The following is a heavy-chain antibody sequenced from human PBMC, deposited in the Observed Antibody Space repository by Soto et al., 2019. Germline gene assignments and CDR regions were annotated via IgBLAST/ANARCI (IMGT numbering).Heavy chain of an antibody. V-gene: IGHV4-39*01. D-gene: IGHD4-17*01. J-gene: IGHJ5*02. CDR3: ARHDYHNGWFDWFDP. Sequence: SETLSLTXSVSGGSISSSENDWGWIRQPPGKGLEWIGTIYFAGTIYCNPSLKSRVTICIDTPKNQFSQMLGLVAAAVTAVYYSARHDYHNGWFDWFDPWGQGPLVTVSS. CDR2: IYFAGTI. CDR1: GGSISSSEND.